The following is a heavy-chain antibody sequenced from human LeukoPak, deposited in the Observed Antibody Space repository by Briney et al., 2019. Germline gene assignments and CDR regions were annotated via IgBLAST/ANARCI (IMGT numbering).Heavy chain of an antibody. V-gene: IGHV5-51*01. CDR2: IYPGDSDT. CDR3: ARRVTMARGVTAFDY. Sequence: GESLKISCKGSGYSFTSYWIGWVRQMPGKGLEWMGIIYPGDSDTRYSPSFQGQVTISADKSISTAYLQWSSLKASDTAMYYCARRVTMARGVTAFDYWGQGTLVTVPS. J-gene: IGHJ4*02. CDR1: GYSFTSYW. D-gene: IGHD3-10*01.